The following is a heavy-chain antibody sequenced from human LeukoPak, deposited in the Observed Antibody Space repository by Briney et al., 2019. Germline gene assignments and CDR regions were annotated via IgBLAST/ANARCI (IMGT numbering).Heavy chain of an antibody. Sequence: GGSLRLSCAASGFTFSSYWTHWVRQAPGKGLVWVSRINNDGSSTSYADSVKGRFTISRDNAKNTLYLQMNSLRAEDTAVCYCARPTKEGSSWYWWFDPWGQGTLVTVSS. J-gene: IGHJ5*02. CDR2: INNDGSST. CDR3: ARPTKEGSSWYWWFDP. V-gene: IGHV3-74*01. CDR1: GFTFSSYW. D-gene: IGHD6-13*01.